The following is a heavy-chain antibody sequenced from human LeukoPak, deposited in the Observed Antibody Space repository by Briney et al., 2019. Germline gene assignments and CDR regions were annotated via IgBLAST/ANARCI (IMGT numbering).Heavy chain of an antibody. D-gene: IGHD3-10*01. Sequence: ASVKVSCKASGYTFTSYGISWVRQAPGQGLEWMGWISAYNGNTNYAQKLQGRVTMTTDTSTSTAYMELRSLRSDDTAVYYCARYGSGIMFAYGMDAWGQGTTVTVSS. CDR3: ARYGSGIMFAYGMDA. CDR1: GYTFTSYG. CDR2: ISAYNGNT. V-gene: IGHV1-18*01. J-gene: IGHJ6*02.